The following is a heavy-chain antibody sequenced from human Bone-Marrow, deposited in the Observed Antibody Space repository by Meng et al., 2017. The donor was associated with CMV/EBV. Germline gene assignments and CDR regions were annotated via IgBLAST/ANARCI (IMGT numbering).Heavy chain of an antibody. CDR1: GYTFTSYG. CDR2: ISAYNGNT. D-gene: IGHD2-2*02. V-gene: IGHV1-18*01. Sequence: ASVKVSCKASGYTFTSYGISWVRQAPGQGLEWMGWISAYNGNTNYAQKLQGRVTMTTDTSTSTAYMELRSLRSDDTAVYHCARDFHCSSTSCYTREAFDIWGQGTIVTVSS. J-gene: IGHJ3*02. CDR3: ARDFHCSSTSCYTREAFDI.